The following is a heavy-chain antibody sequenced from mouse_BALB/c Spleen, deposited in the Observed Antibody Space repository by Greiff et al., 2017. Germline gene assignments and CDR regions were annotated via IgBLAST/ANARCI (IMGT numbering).Heavy chain of an antibody. Sequence: VQLQQSGAELVKPGASVKLSCKASGYTFTSYDINWVRQRPEQGLEWIGWIFPGDGSTKYNEKFKGKATLTTDQSSSTAYMQLSRLTSEDSAVYVCARAYDGSGYFDVWGAGTTVTVSA. CDR1: GYTFTSYD. V-gene: IGHV1-85*01. J-gene: IGHJ1*01. CDR3: ARAYDGSGYFDV. D-gene: IGHD2-14*01. CDR2: IFPGDGST.